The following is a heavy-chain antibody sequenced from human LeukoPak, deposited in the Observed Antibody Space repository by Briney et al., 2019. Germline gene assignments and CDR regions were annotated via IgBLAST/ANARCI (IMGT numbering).Heavy chain of an antibody. Sequence: PSETLSLTCTVSGGSISSYYWSWIRQPPGKGLEWIGYIYYSGSTNYNPSLKSRVTISVDTSKNQFSLKLSAVTAADTAVYYCARGRGYYGSGSYRGKTNDYWGQGTLVTVSS. CDR3: ARGRGYYGSGSYRGKTNDY. CDR2: IYYSGST. J-gene: IGHJ4*02. D-gene: IGHD3-10*01. CDR1: GGSISSYY. V-gene: IGHV4-59*12.